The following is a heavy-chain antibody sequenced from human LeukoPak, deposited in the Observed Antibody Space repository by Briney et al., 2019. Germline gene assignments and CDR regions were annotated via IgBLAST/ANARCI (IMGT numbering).Heavy chain of an antibody. V-gene: IGHV3-23*01. D-gene: IGHD5-12*01. Sequence: GGSLRLSCAASRFSFSTYAMSWVRQAPGKGLEWVSTISDSGESTYYADSVKGRFTISRDNSKNTVYLQMNSLRVEGMAVYYCAKSHSVGYRGYFDYWGQGTLVTVSS. CDR3: AKSHSVGYRGYFDY. J-gene: IGHJ4*02. CDR2: ISDSGEST. CDR1: RFSFSTYA.